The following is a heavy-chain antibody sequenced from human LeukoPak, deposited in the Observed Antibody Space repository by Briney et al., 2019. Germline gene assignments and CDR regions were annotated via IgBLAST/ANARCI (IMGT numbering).Heavy chain of an antibody. CDR2: INHSGST. CDR3: ARTRRWLQLGFDY. J-gene: IGHJ4*02. CDR1: GGSFSGYY. D-gene: IGHD5-24*01. V-gene: IGHV4-34*01. Sequence: SETLSLTCAVYGGSFSGYYWSWIRQPPGKGLEWIGEINHSGSTNYNPSLKSRVTISVDTSKNQFSLKLSSVTAADTAVYYCARTRRWLQLGFDYWGQGTLVTVSS.